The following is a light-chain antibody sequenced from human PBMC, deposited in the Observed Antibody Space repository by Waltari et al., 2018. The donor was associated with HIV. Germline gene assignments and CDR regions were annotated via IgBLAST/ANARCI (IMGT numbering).Light chain of an antibody. CDR2: LGS. J-gene: IGKJ3*01. Sequence: IVMTQSPVSLPVTPGEPASISCRSSESLLFSNGYYYLNWYLQRPGQSPQLLIYLGSSRASVVPDRFSGSGSGTDYTLKISRVEAEDVGIYYCMQTLQSVFTFGPGTRVEIK. CDR1: ESLLFSNGYYY. CDR3: MQTLQSVFT. V-gene: IGKV2-28*01.